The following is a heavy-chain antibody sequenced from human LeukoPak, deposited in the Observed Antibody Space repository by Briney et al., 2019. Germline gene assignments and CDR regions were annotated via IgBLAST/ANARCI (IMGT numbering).Heavy chain of an antibody. V-gene: IGHV3-7*01. CDR2: IKNDGSER. Sequence: GSLRLSLSASGFTFGWYSMNWVRQASGKGLEWVANIKNDGSERFYVDSVKGRFTISKDNAENSMYLQMNSLSAEDTAVYYCGRVISGAIDYWGQGTLVTVSS. CDR3: GRVISGAIDY. D-gene: IGHD2-15*01. CDR1: GFTFGWYS. J-gene: IGHJ4*02.